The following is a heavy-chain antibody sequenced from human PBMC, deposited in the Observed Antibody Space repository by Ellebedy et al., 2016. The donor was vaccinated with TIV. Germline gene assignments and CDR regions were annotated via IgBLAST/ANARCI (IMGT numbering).Heavy chain of an antibody. J-gene: IGHJ6*02. D-gene: IGHD2-15*01. Sequence: AASVKVSCKASGYTFISYTMHWVRQAPGQRLEWMGLINAGNGNTKYSQKFQGRVTITRDTSASTAYMELSSLRSEDTAVYYCARDACRTFSAGRCYFHYYGMDVWGQGTTVTVSS. CDR1: GYTFISYT. CDR3: ARDACRTFSAGRCYFHYYGMDV. CDR2: INAGNGNT. V-gene: IGHV1-3*01.